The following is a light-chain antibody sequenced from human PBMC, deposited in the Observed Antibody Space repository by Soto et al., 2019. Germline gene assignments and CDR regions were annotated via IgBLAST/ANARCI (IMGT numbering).Light chain of an antibody. V-gene: IGKV3-15*01. CDR3: QQYNNWPPT. Sequence: EIVLTQSPGTLSLSPGERATLSCRASHSVSSNLAWYQQKPGQAPRLLIYGASTRATGIPARFSGSGSGTEFTLTISSLQSEDFAVYYCQQYNNWPPTFGQGTKVDIK. CDR2: GAS. J-gene: IGKJ1*01. CDR1: HSVSSN.